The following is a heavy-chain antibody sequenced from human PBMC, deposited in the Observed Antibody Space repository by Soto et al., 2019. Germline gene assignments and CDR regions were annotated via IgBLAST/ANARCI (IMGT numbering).Heavy chain of an antibody. D-gene: IGHD1-1*01. J-gene: IGHJ3*02. CDR3: ARVERGTATTVVDAFDI. V-gene: IGHV4-59*12. CDR1: GDSISSFY. CDR2: IFSSGST. Sequence: PSETLSLTCTVSGDSISSFYWTWIRQPPGKGLEWVGYIFSSGSTNYNPSLKSRVTISVDTSKNQFSLKMTSVTAADTALYYCARVERGTATTVVDAFDIWGPGTMVTVSS.